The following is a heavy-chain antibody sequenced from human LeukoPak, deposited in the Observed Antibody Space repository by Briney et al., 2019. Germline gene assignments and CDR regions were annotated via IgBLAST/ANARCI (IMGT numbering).Heavy chain of an antibody. D-gene: IGHD3-10*01. CDR3: ARRGGIIRGVASYYYMDV. CDR1: GGSINSSYYY. V-gene: IGHV4-39*01. Sequence: KTSETLSLTCTVSGGSINSSYYYWGWIRQPPGKGLEWIGSIYYSGSTYYNPSLKSRVTISVDTSQNQFSLKPSSVTAADTAAYYCARRGGIIRGVASYYYMDVWGKGTTVTISS. CDR2: IYYSGST. J-gene: IGHJ6*03.